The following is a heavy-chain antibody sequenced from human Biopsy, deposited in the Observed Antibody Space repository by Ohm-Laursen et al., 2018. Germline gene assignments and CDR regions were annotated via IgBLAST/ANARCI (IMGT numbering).Heavy chain of an antibody. D-gene: IGHD1-26*01. Sequence: SQTLSLTCTVSGGSISGSSWSWIRQAPGKGLVWIGYIYYTGSTNYNPSLKSRVTISVDTSMNHLSLRLTSVTAADTAVYYCARHAPSYSGSYWRYFDLWGRGTLVTVSS. CDR2: IYYTGST. CDR3: ARHAPSYSGSYWRYFDL. J-gene: IGHJ2*01. V-gene: IGHV4-59*08. CDR1: GGSISGSS.